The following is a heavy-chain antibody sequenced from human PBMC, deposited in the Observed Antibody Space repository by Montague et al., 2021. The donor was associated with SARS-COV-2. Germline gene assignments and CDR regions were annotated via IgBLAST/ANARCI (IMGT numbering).Heavy chain of an antibody. Sequence: SLRLSCAASGFTFSSNWMSWVRQAPGKELEWVAHIKPDGSAGYYVDSVKGRFTISRDSAKNSLYLQMNSLRAEDTTVYYCAREGLWGEVRAFDIWGQGTMVTVSS. CDR3: AREGLWGEVRAFDI. CDR2: IKPDGSAG. CDR1: GFTFSSNW. J-gene: IGHJ3*02. V-gene: IGHV3-7*01. D-gene: IGHD2-21*01.